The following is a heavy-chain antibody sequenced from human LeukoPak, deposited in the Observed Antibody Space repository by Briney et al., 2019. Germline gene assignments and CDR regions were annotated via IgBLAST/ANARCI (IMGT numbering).Heavy chain of an antibody. CDR1: GFTFSSYA. D-gene: IGHD4-23*01. V-gene: IGHV4-39*07. Sequence: GSLRLSCAASGFTFSSYAMSWVRQAPGKGLEWIGTIYYSGTTYYNASLKSRVSISLHTSKNQFSLKLSSVNAADTAVYYCARDPTVVTLGGYFDSWGQGTLVTVSS. CDR2: IYYSGTT. J-gene: IGHJ4*02. CDR3: ARDPTVVTLGGYFDS.